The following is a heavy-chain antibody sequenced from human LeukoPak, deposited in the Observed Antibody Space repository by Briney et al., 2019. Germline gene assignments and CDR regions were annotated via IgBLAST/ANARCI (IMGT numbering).Heavy chain of an antibody. CDR3: ARDRDGVFDY. CDR1: GGSFSGYF. Sequence: SETLSLTCAVYGGSFSGYFWSWIRQPPGKGLEWIGEINHSASTNYNPSLKSRVTISLDTSENQFSLRLSSVTAADTAVYYCARDRDGVFDYWGEGTLVTVSA. J-gene: IGHJ4*02. V-gene: IGHV4-34*01. CDR2: INHSAST. D-gene: IGHD3-10*01.